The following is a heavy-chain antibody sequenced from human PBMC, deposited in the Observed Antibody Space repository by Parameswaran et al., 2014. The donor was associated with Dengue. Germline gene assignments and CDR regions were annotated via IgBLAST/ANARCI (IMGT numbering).Heavy chain of an antibody. D-gene: IGHD2-15*01. CDR2: ISSSSSYI. Sequence: WIRQPPGKGLEWVSSISSSSSYIYYADSVKGRFTISRDNAKNSLYLQMNSLRAEDTAVYYCARDRFLVVVAAKYYYYGMDVWAKDHGHRLL. CDR3: ARDRFLVVVAAKYYYYGMDV. V-gene: IGHV3-21*01. J-gene: IGHJ6*04.